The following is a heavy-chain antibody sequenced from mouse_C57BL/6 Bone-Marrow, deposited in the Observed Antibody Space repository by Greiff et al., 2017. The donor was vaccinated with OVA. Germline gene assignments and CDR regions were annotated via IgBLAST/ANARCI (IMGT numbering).Heavy chain of an antibody. J-gene: IGHJ2*01. CDR1: GYTFTSYW. V-gene: IGHV1-55*01. Sequence: QVQLKQPGAELVKPGASVKMSCKASGYTFTSYWITWVKQRPGQGLEWIGDIYPGSGSTNYNEKFKSKATLTVDTSSSTAYMQLSSLTSEDSAVYYCASPLYYYGSSYVDYWGQGTTLTVSS. D-gene: IGHD1-1*01. CDR2: IYPGSGST. CDR3: ASPLYYYGSSYVDY.